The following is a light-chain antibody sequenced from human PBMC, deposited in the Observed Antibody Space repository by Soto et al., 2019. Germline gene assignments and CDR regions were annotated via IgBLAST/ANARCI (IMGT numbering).Light chain of an antibody. V-gene: IGKV3-20*01. CDR3: HQYGSSLGT. CDR1: QSVTGTN. J-gene: IGKJ2*01. CDR2: DAV. Sequence: EIVLTQSPGTLSLSPGEGATLSCRASQSVTGTNLAWYQQRAGQAPRLLIYDAVRRATGIPDRFSGSGSGTDFTLTISRLEPEDLAVYYCHQYGSSLGTFGQGTKVEI.